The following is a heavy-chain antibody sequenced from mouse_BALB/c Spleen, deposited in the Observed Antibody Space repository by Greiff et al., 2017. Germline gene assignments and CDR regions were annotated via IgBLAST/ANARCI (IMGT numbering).Heavy chain of an antibody. Sequence: DVMLVESGGDLVKPGGSLKLSCAASGFTFSSYGMSWVRQTPDKRLEWVATISSGGSYTYYPDSVKGRFTISRDNAKNTLYLQMSSLKSEDTAMYYCARQCLYYFDYWGQGTTLTVSS. V-gene: IGHV5-6*02. J-gene: IGHJ2*01. CDR2: ISSGGSYT. CDR1: GFTFSSYG. CDR3: ARQCLYYFDY.